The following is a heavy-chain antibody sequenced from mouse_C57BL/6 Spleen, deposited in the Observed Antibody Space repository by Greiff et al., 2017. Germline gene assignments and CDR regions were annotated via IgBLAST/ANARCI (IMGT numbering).Heavy chain of an antibody. CDR2: IYPGDGDT. D-gene: IGHD1-1*01. V-gene: IGHV1-82*01. CDR1: GYAFSSSW. J-gene: IGHJ4*01. Sequence: VKLMESGPELVKPGASVKISCKASGYAFSSSWMNWVKQRPGKGLEWIGRIYPGDGDTNYNGKFKGKATLTADKSSSTAYMQLSSLTSEDSAVYFCAPITTVGGYYAMDYWGQGTSVTVSS. CDR3: APITTVGGYYAMDY.